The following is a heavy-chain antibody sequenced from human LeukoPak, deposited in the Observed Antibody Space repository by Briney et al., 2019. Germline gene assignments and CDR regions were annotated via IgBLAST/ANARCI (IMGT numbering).Heavy chain of an antibody. CDR1: GFTFSSYV. V-gene: IGHV3-64*02. Sequence: QPGGSLRLSCSASGFTFSSYVMYWVRQAPGKGLEYVSTISSNGGSTYYADSVKGRFTISRDNSKNTLYLQMGSLRAEDMAVYYCARGEQWLDYWGQGTLVTVSS. CDR3: ARGEQWLDY. CDR2: ISSNGGST. D-gene: IGHD6-19*01. J-gene: IGHJ4*02.